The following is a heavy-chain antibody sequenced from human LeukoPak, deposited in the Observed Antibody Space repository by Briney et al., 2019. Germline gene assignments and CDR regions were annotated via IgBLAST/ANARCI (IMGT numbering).Heavy chain of an antibody. V-gene: IGHV1-8*01. CDR1: GYTFTSYD. CDR3: ARSGYSSGSALDY. CDR2: MNPNSGNT. J-gene: IGHJ4*02. D-gene: IGHD6-19*01. Sequence: ASVKVSCKASGYTFTSYDINWVRQATGQGLEWMGRMNPNSGNTGYAQKFQGRVTMTRNTSISTAYMELSSLRSEDTAVYYCARSGYSSGSALDYWGQGTLVTVSS.